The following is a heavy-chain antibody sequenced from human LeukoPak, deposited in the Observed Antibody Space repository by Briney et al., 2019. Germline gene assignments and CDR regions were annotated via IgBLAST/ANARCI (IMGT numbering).Heavy chain of an antibody. Sequence: GGSLRLSCAASGFTFSDYYMSWVRQAPGKGLEWVSYISSSGSTIYYADSVKGRLTISSDNAKNSLYLQMNSLRAEDTAVYYCARDQAYYYYGMDVWGQGTTVTVSS. V-gene: IGHV3-11*01. CDR3: ARDQAYYYYGMDV. CDR2: ISSSGSTI. J-gene: IGHJ6*02. CDR1: GFTFSDYY.